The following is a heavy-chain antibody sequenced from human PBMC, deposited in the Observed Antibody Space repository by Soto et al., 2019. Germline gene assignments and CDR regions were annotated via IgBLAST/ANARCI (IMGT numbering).Heavy chain of an antibody. CDR1: GYSISSGYY. Sequence: PSETLSLTCAVSGYSISSGYYWGWIRQPPGKGLEWIGSIYHSGSTYYNPSLKSRVTISVDTSKNQFSLKLSSVTAADTAVYYCAREGATQGFFDYWGQGTLVTVSS. CDR2: IYHSGST. V-gene: IGHV4-38-2*02. D-gene: IGHD1-26*01. J-gene: IGHJ4*02. CDR3: AREGATQGFFDY.